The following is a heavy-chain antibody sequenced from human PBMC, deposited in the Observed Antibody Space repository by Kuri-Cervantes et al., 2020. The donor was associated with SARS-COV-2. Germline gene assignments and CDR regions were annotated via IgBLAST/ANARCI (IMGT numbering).Heavy chain of an antibody. Sequence: GSLRLSCTVSGGSISNGSFYWGWIRQPPGRGLEWIGNIYYSGSAYYYPSLEGRATISLDTSNNQFSLKLSSVTAADTAVYYCSRPDSSGYYFDHWGQGTLVTVSS. CDR1: GGSISNGSFY. D-gene: IGHD3-22*01. J-gene: IGHJ4*02. CDR3: SRPDSSGYYFDH. V-gene: IGHV4-39*01. CDR2: IYYSGSA.